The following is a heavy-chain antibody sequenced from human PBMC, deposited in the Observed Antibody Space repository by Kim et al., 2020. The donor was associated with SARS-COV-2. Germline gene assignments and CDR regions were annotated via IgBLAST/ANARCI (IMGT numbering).Heavy chain of an antibody. CDR2: IIPILGIA. D-gene: IGHD4-17*01. V-gene: IGHV1-69*04. CDR1: GGTFSSYA. CDR3: ARDGEGMTTVPRGVFDY. J-gene: IGHJ4*02. Sequence: SVKVSCKASGGTFSSYAISWVRQAPGQGLEWMGRIIPILGIANYAQKFQGRVTITADKSTSTAYMELSSLRSEDTAVYYCARDGEGMTTVPRGVFDYWGQGTLVTVSS.